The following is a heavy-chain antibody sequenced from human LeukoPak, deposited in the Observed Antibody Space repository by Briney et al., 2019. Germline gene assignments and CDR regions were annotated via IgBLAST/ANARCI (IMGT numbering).Heavy chain of an antibody. D-gene: IGHD5-18*01. CDR3: SRGSGYSYSFTGRERTTSRLVY. CDR2: ISYYGTNK. V-gene: IGHV3-30*03. CDR1: GFTFSNYG. J-gene: IGHJ4*02. Sequence: PGRSLRLSCAPSGFTFSNYGMHCVREAPGKALEWVAVISYYGTNKYYADSVKGRFTISRDNSKNTLFLQMNILRAEDTAVYYCSRGSGYSYSFTGRERTTSRLVYWGQATMVTVSS.